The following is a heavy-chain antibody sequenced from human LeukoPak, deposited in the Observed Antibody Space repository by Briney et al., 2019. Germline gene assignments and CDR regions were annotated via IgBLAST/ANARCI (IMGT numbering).Heavy chain of an antibody. CDR3: ARGYRYCSGGSCLDI. CDR1: GFTFSSYG. D-gene: IGHD2-15*01. Sequence: GGSLRLSCAASGFTFSSYGMHWVRQAPGKGLEWVAFIRYDGSNKYYADSVKGRFTISRDNSKNTLYLQMNSLRAEDTAVYYCARGYRYCSGGSCLDIWGQGTMVTVSS. J-gene: IGHJ3*02. V-gene: IGHV3-30*02. CDR2: IRYDGSNK.